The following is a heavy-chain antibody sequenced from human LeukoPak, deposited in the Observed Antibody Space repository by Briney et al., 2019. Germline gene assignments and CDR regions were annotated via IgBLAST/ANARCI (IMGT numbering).Heavy chain of an antibody. CDR2: IKQDGSEK. Sequence: PGGSLRLSCTASGFTFGSYWMSWVRQAPGKGLEWVANIKQDGSEKYYVDSVKGRFTISTDNAKNSLYLQMNSLRAEDTAVYYCARHRTGRVFDYWGQGTLVTVSS. CDR3: ARHRTGRVFDY. D-gene: IGHD1-14*01. CDR1: GFTFGSYW. J-gene: IGHJ4*02. V-gene: IGHV3-7*01.